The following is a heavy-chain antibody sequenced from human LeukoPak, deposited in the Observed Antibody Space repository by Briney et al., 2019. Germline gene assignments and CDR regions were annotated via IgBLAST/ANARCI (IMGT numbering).Heavy chain of an antibody. CDR1: GGSISRSSYY. V-gene: IGHV4-61*05. CDR3: ARAEGSSGYLNWFDP. J-gene: IGHJ5*02. CDR2: IYYSGST. D-gene: IGHD3-22*01. Sequence: SETLSLTCSVSGGSISRSSYYWGWIRQPPGKGLEWIGYIYYSGSTNYNPSLKSRVTISVDTSKNQFSLKLSSVTAADTAVYYCARAEGSSGYLNWFDPWGQGTLVTVSS.